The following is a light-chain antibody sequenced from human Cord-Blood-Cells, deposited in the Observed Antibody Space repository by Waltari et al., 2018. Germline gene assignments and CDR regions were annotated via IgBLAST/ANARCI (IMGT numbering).Light chain of an antibody. Sequence: QSALTQPASVSGSPGHSIPISCTGTSTDVGSYNLVSWYQQHPGKAPKLMIYEGSKRPSGVSNRFSGSKSGNTASLTISGLQTEDEADYYCCSYAGSSNVVFGGGTKLTVL. J-gene: IGLJ2*01. V-gene: IGLV2-23*01. CDR1: STDVGSYNL. CDR3: CSYAGSSNVV. CDR2: EGS.